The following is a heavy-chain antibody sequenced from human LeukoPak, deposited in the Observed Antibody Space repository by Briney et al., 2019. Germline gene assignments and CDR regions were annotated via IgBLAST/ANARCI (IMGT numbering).Heavy chain of an antibody. CDR1: GFTFSSYE. CDR3: AELGITMIGGV. V-gene: IGHV3-48*03. Sequence: GGSLRLSCAASGFTFSSYEMNWVRQAPGEGLEWVSYISSSGSTIYYADSVKGRFTISRDNAKNSLYLQMDSLRAEDTAVYYCAELGITMIGGVWGKGTTVTISS. D-gene: IGHD3-10*02. J-gene: IGHJ6*04. CDR2: ISSSGSTI.